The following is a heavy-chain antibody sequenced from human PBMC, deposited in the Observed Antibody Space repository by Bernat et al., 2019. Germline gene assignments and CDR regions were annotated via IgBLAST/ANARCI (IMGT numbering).Heavy chain of an antibody. V-gene: IGHV1-24*01. CDR1: GYTLTELS. D-gene: IGHD4-17*01. J-gene: IGHJ1*01. Sequence: QVQLVQSGAEVKTPWSSVKVSCKVSGYTLTELSMHWVRQAPGKGLEWMGGFDPEDGETIYAQKFQGRVTMTEDTSTDTAYMELSRLRSEDTAVYYCATGDYGDYGYFQHWGQGTLVTVSS. CDR3: ATGDYGDYGYFQH. CDR2: FDPEDGET.